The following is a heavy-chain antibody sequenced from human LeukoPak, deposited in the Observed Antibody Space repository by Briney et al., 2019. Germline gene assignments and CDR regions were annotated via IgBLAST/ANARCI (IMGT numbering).Heavy chain of an antibody. CDR2: ISSSGSTI. J-gene: IGHJ5*02. D-gene: IGHD2-15*01. Sequence: GGSLRLSCAASGFTFSDYYMSWTRQAPGKGLEWVSYISSSGSTIYYADSVKGRFTISRDNAKNSLYLQINSLRAEDTAVYYCAKRVVARASWFARGGQGRLVTVSS. V-gene: IGHV3-11*04. CDR1: GFTFSDYY. CDR3: AKRVVARASWFAR.